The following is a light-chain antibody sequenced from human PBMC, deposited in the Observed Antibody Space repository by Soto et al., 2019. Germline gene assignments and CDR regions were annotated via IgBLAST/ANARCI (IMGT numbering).Light chain of an antibody. J-gene: IGLJ1*01. CDR2: EVT. CDR3: TSYKSTSTQV. CDR1: SSDVGGYEY. V-gene: IGLV2-14*01. Sequence: QSVLTQPASVSGSPGQSITISCTGTSSDVGGYEYVSWYQQHPGTAPRLIIYEVTNRPPGVSNRFFGSKSGNTASLTISGLQAEDEGDYYCTSYKSTSTQVFGTGTKVTVL.